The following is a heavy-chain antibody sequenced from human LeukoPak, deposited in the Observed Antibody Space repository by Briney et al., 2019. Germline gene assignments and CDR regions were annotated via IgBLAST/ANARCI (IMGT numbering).Heavy chain of an antibody. CDR1: GFTFSSYS. D-gene: IGHD6-13*01. J-gene: IGHJ4*02. Sequence: GGSLRLSCAASGFTFSSYSMHWVRQAPGKGLEWVALISYDGGNKYYADPVKGRFTISRDNSKNTLYLQTNSMGAEDTAVYYCAREGTSSWYGNRKPIDYWGQGTLVTVSS. CDR2: ISYDGGNK. CDR3: AREGTSSWYGNRKPIDY. V-gene: IGHV3-30*03.